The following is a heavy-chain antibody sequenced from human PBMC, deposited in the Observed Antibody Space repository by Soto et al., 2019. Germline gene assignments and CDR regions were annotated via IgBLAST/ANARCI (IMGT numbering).Heavy chain of an antibody. V-gene: IGHV3-23*01. Sequence: EVQLLESGGGLAQPGGSLRLSCEVSGFTFRKYVMTWVRQAPGKGLEWVSSLSSTGGSTYYAASVKGRFTVSRDNSKNTLFLQMNSLRAEATAIYYCAKDQGFLEWIPQGGLDVWGPGTTVAVSS. D-gene: IGHD3-3*01. CDR1: GFTFRKYV. CDR2: LSSTGGST. CDR3: AKDQGFLEWIPQGGLDV. J-gene: IGHJ6*02.